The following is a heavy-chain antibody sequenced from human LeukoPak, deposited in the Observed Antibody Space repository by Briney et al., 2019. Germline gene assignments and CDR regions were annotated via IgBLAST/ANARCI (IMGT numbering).Heavy chain of an antibody. J-gene: IGHJ4*02. CDR1: GFTFDDYV. D-gene: IGHD3-22*01. CDR2: ISWNSRII. Sequence: GGSLRLSCAASGFTFDDYVMHWVRQVPGKGLEWVSGISWNSRIIDYADSVKGRFTISRDNSKNTLYLQMNSLRAEDTAVYYCVRDDDRPDNGLDYWGQGTLVTVSS. V-gene: IGHV3-9*01. CDR3: VRDDDRPDNGLDY.